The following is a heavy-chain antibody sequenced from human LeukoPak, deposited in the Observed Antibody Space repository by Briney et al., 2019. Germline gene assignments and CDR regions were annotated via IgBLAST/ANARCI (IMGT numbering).Heavy chain of an antibody. CDR1: GYTFTSYY. Sequence: ASVKVSCKASGYTFTSYYMHWVRQATGQGLEWMGWMNPNSGNTGYAQKFQGRVTMTRNTSISTAYMELGSLRSEDTAVYYCARGLGSGNYYNYWGQGTLVTVSS. CDR3: ARGLGSGNYYNY. V-gene: IGHV1-8*02. CDR2: MNPNSGNT. J-gene: IGHJ4*02. D-gene: IGHD3-10*01.